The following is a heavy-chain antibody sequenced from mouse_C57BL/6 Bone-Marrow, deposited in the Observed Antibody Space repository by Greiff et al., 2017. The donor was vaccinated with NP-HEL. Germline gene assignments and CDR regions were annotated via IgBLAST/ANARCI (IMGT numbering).Heavy chain of an antibody. V-gene: IGHV3-8*01. CDR3: ARSGGSSYRRYFDY. Sequence: EVMLVESGPGLAKPSQTLSLTCSVTGYSITSDYWNWIRKFPGNKLEYMGYISYSGSTYYNPSLKSRLSITRDTSKNQYYLQLNSVTTEDTATADCARSGGSSYRRYFDYWGQGTTLTVSS. CDR1: GYSITSDY. J-gene: IGHJ2*01. D-gene: IGHD1-1*01. CDR2: ISYSGST.